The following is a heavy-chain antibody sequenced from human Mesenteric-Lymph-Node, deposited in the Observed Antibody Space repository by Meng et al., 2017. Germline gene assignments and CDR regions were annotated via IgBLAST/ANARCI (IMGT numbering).Heavy chain of an antibody. D-gene: IGHD6-13*01. CDR2: IYWDDDK. Sequence: SGPTLVKPTQTLTLTCTFSGFSLSSSEVGVGWIRQPPGEALEWLALIYWDDDKRYSPSVKSRVTITKDTSKNQVVLRMTNMDPVDTGTYYCARCGSWFFDYWSQGTLVTVSS. V-gene: IGHV2-5*02. J-gene: IGHJ4*02. CDR3: ARCGSWFFDY. CDR1: GFSLSSSEVG.